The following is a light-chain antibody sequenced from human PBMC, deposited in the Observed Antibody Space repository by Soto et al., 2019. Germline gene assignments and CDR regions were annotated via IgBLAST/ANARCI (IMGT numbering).Light chain of an antibody. Sequence: AIQVNQSPSSLSASVGDRVTISCRTSQDIRYDLGWYQQKPGEAPKHLIFAASNLQSGVPSRFRGSGSGTDFTLAISSLQPEDFATYYCLQHYNFSWTFGQGTKVDIK. J-gene: IGKJ1*01. V-gene: IGKV1-6*02. CDR3: LQHYNFSWT. CDR1: QDIRYD. CDR2: AAS.